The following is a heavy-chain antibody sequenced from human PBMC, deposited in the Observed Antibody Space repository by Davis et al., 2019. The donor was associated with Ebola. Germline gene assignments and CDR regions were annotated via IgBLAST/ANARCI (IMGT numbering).Heavy chain of an antibody. D-gene: IGHD3-22*01. J-gene: IGHJ4*02. CDR1: GYTFTSYG. Sequence: AASVKVSCKASGYTFTSYGITWVRQAPGQGLEWMGWISAYNGNTNYAQKLQGRVTMTTDTSTSTAYMELRSLRSDDTAVYYCARLITMIVVVPPDYWGQGTLVTVSS. V-gene: IGHV1-18*04. CDR2: ISAYNGNT. CDR3: ARLITMIVVVPPDY.